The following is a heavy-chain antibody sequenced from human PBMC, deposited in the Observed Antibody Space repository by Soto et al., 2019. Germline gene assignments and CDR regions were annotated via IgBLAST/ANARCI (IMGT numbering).Heavy chain of an antibody. V-gene: IGHV1-3*01. CDR1: GYTFSTYA. Sequence: ASVKVSCKASGYTFSTYALHWVRQAPGQGLEWMGWIDGGNGHTRYSQKFKDRVTISRDTPASTAYMELSGLRSEDTAVYYCARGKGMEENYYYYGMDVWGQGTTVTVSS. J-gene: IGHJ6*02. D-gene: IGHD1-1*01. CDR3: ARGKGMEENYYYYGMDV. CDR2: IDGGNGHT.